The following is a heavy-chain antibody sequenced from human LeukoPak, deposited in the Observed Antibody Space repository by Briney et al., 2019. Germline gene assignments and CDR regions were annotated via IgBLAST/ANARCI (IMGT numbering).Heavy chain of an antibody. CDR2: IYSGGST. J-gene: IGHJ6*02. CDR1: GFTFSSNY. V-gene: IGHV3-66*02. CDR3: AREGKPSSYYYGMDD. Sequence: PGGFLRLSCAASGFTFSSNYMSWVRQAPGKGLEWVSVIYSGGSTYYADSVKGRFTISRDNSKNTLYLQMNSLRAEDTAVYYCAREGKPSSYYYGMDDWGQGTTVTVSS.